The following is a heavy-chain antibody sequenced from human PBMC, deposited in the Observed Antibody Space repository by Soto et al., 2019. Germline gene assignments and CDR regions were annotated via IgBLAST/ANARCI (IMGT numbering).Heavy chain of an antibody. D-gene: IGHD2-21*02. J-gene: IGHJ4*02. CDR1: GYPFTDYF. V-gene: IGHV1-46*01. Sequence: VASVKVSCKTAGYPFTDYFIHWVRQAPGQGLEWMGIISLYHHSTSYAQKFQGRLTVTADTSTTTVYMDLSSLTSEDSAVYWCARELYSCGGDCPYYMDYWGQGTLVTV. CDR3: ARELYSCGGDCPYYMDY. CDR2: ISLYHHST.